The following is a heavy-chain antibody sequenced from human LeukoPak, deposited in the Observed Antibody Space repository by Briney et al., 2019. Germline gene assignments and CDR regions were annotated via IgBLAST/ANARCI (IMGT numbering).Heavy chain of an antibody. D-gene: IGHD2-2*01. CDR3: ARHQGRYCSSTSCYAFDI. J-gene: IGHJ3*02. CDR1: GGSISSYY. CDR2: IYYSGST. Sequence: KPSETLSLTCTVSGGSISSYYWSWIRQPPGKGLEWLGYIYYSGSTNYNASLKSRVTISVDTSKNQFSLKLSSVTGADTAVYYCARHQGRYCSSTSCYAFDIWGQGTMVTVSS. V-gene: IGHV4-59*08.